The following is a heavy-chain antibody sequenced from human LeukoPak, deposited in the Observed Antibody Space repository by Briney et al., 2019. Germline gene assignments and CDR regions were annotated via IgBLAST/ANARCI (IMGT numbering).Heavy chain of an antibody. CDR1: GFTFSSYW. CDR3: ARDKEQWLPTYYYYGMDV. V-gene: IGHV3-7*01. J-gene: IGHJ6*02. CDR2: IKQDGSEK. D-gene: IGHD6-19*01. Sequence: PGGSLRLSCAASGFTFSSYWMSWVRQAPGKGLEWVANIKQDGSEKYYVDSVKGRFTISRDNAKNSLYLQMNSLRAEDTAVYYCARDKEQWLPTYYYYGMDVWGQGTTVTVSS.